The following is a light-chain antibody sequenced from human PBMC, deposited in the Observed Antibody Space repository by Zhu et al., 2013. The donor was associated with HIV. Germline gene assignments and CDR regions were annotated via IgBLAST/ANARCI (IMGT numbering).Light chain of an antibody. CDR2: GAY. CDR1: QTVNGGS. Sequence: EVVLTQSPGTLSLSPGERATLSCRASQTVNGGSLAWYQQRPGQAPRLLIFGAYTRAADIPDRFSGSGSGADFTLTINRLEPEDFSVYYCQQYGSSPLSFGGGPRWRS. J-gene: IGKJ4*01. V-gene: IGKV3-20*01. CDR3: QQYGSSPLS.